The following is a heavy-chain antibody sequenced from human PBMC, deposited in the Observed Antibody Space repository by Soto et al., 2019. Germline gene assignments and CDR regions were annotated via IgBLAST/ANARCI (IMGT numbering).Heavy chain of an antibody. Sequence: QVKLQESGPGLVKPSQTLSLTCTVSGGSISSGDYYWSWIRQTPGKGLEWIGYIYYSGSTYYNPSLKSRVTISVDTSKNQFSLKMSSVTAADTAVYYCSRGGLQLAAYWFDLWGQGTLATVSS. CDR1: GGSISSGDYY. CDR3: SRGGLQLAAYWFDL. V-gene: IGHV4-30-4*01. D-gene: IGHD5-18*01. CDR2: IYYSGST. J-gene: IGHJ5*02.